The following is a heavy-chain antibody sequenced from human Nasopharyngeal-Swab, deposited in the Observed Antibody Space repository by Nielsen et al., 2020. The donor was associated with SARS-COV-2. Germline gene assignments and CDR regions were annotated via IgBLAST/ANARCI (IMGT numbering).Heavy chain of an antibody. CDR3: ARGSGTYSDYFDY. CDR1: GDSVSSNSAA. CDR2: TSFRSTWLN. V-gene: IGHV6-1*01. J-gene: IGHJ4*02. D-gene: IGHD1-26*01. Sequence: SETLSLTCAISGDSVSSNSAAWTWVSQSPSRGLEWLGRTSFRSTWLNDYAVSVKSRITINPDTSRNQFSLQLNSVTPEDTAIYYCARGSGTYSDYFDYWGQGTLVSVSS.